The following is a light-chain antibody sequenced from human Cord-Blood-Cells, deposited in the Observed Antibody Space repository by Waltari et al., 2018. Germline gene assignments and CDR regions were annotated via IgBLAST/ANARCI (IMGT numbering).Light chain of an antibody. Sequence: AIRMTLSPSSFSASTVDTVTITCRASQGISSYLPWYQQKAGKAPNLLIYAASTLQSGVPSRFSGSGSGTDFTLTISCLQSEDFATYYCQQYYSYPRTFGQGTKVEIK. CDR3: QQYYSYPRT. CDR2: AAS. J-gene: IGKJ1*01. CDR1: QGISSY. V-gene: IGKV1-8*01.